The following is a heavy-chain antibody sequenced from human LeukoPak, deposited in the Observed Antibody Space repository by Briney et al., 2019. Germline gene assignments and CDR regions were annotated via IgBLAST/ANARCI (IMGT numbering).Heavy chain of an antibody. Sequence: GGSLRLSCAASGFTFSSYSMYWVRQAPGKGLEWVSSISSSSSHKFYADSVKGRFSISRDNANNTLYLQMNSLRAEDTAVYYCVRDSGSSYGYYFLHWGQGTLVTVSS. J-gene: IGHJ1*01. D-gene: IGHD1-26*01. CDR1: GFTFSSYS. CDR3: VRDSGSSYGYYFLH. CDR2: ISSSSSHK. V-gene: IGHV3-21*01.